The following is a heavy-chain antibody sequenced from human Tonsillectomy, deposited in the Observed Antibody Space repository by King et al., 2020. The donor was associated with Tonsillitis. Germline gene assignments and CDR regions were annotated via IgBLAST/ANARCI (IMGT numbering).Heavy chain of an antibody. D-gene: IGHD3-9*01. CDR2: IYPADSDI. CDR3: AGSKDYETLTGGLDS. Sequence: QLVQSGAEVKKPGESLKISCKGSGYSFTSYWIAWVRQMPGKGLELMGIIYPADSDIRYSPTFQGQVTISADKSIRTAYLQWSSLKASDTALYYCAGSKDYETLTGGLDSWGQGTLVTVSS. J-gene: IGHJ4*02. CDR1: GYSFTSYW. V-gene: IGHV5-51*01.